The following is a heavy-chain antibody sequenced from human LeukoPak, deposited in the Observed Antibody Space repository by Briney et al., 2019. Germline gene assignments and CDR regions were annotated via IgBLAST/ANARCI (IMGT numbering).Heavy chain of an antibody. V-gene: IGHV3-9*01. Sequence: GGSLRLSCAASGFTFDDYAMHWVRQAPGKGLEWVSGISWNSGTIGYAHSVRGRFTISRDNAKNSLYLQLNILRPDDTALYYCAKDITPTIPVAGIDYWGRGTLVSVSS. CDR3: AKDITPTIPVAGIDY. CDR1: GFTFDDYA. CDR2: ISWNSGTI. J-gene: IGHJ4*02. D-gene: IGHD6-19*01.